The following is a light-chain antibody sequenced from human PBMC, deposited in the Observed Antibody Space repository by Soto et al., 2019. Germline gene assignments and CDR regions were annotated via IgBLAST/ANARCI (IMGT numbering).Light chain of an antibody. CDR3: QYYDSRLSGVV. CDR2: GNS. J-gene: IGLJ2*01. CDR1: SSNIGAGYD. Sequence: QSVLTQPPSVSGAPGQRVTISCTGSSSNIGAGYDVHWYQQLPGTAPKLLIYGNSNRPSGVPHRFSGSKSGTSASLAITGLQDDDEADYYCQYYDSRLSGVVFGGGTKLTVL. V-gene: IGLV1-40*01.